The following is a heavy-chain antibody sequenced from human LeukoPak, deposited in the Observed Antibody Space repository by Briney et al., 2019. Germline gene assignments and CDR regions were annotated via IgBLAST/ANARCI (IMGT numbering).Heavy chain of an antibody. CDR2: IYHSGST. D-gene: IGHD4-17*01. V-gene: IGHV4-4*02. Sequence: SETLSLTCTVSGGSISSSNWWSWVRQPPGKGLEWIGEIYHSGSTNYNPTLKSRVTISVDTSKNQFSLKLSSVTAADTAVYYCARDDYGHDYWGQGTLVTVSS. CDR3: ARDDYGHDY. CDR1: GGSISSSNW. J-gene: IGHJ4*02.